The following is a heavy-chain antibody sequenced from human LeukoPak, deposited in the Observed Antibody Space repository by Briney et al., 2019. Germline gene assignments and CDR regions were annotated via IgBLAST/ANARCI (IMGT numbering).Heavy chain of an antibody. V-gene: IGHV3-23*01. CDR3: AKVKGKDGFRDAYDI. Sequence: GGSLRLSCAASGFTFRSYGMHWVRQAPGKGLEWVSSISNSGGRTYYADFVKGRFTTARDNSKNTLYLQMNSLRAEDTALYYCAKVKGKDGFRDAYDIWGQGTMVTVSS. J-gene: IGHJ3*02. CDR1: GFTFRSYG. CDR2: ISNSGGRT.